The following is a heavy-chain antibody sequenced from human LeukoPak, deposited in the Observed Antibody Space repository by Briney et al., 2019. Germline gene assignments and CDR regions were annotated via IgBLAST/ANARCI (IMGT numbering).Heavy chain of an antibody. CDR3: AADGMNYGDFDC. J-gene: IGHJ4*02. V-gene: IGHV1-58*02. CDR2: IVVGSGNT. CDR1: GFTFTSSA. Sequence: VKVSCKASGFTFTSSAMQLVRQARGQRLEWIGWIVVGSGNTNYAQKFQERVTITRDMSTSTAYMELSSLRSEDTAVYYCAADGMNYGDFDCWGQGTLVTVSS. D-gene: IGHD4-17*01.